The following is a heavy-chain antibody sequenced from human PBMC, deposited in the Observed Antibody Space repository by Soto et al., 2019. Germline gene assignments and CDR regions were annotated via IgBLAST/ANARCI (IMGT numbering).Heavy chain of an antibody. CDR2: LSGDGTGT. D-gene: IGHD2-15*01. J-gene: IGHJ4*02. Sequence: EVELVETGGGLVQPGGSLRLSCVASGFTLGSYWMHWVRQAPGKGLVWVSRLSGDGTGTRYADFVKGRFTISGDNAKNTLFLDMNSLGVDDTAVYYGARGGSGGSFAQWGRGTLVTVSS. CDR1: GFTLGSYW. CDR3: ARGGSGGSFAQ. V-gene: IGHV3-74*01.